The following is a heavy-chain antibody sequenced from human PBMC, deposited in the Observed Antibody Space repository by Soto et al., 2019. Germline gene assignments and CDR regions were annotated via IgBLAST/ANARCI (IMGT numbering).Heavy chain of an antibody. J-gene: IGHJ6*03. CDR3: ARDQPGGMDNYFYYMDV. CDR1: GFYLSNYG. CDR2: IWYDGTNK. Sequence: SLRLSCAASGFYLSNYGIHWVRQAPGKGLEWVAVIWYDGTNKAYADSVKGRFAISRYISKNTVYLQMNSLRAEDTSVYYCARDQPGGMDNYFYYMDVWGKGTTVTVSS. D-gene: IGHD2-2*03. V-gene: IGHV3-33*01.